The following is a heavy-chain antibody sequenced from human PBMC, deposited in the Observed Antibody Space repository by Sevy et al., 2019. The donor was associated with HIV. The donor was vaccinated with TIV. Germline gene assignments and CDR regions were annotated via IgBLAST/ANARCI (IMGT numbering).Heavy chain of an antibody. CDR1: GFTVSSNY. J-gene: IGHJ6*03. D-gene: IGHD3-22*01. V-gene: IGHV3-66*02. Sequence: GGSLRLSCAASGFTVSSNYMSWVRQAPGKGLEWVSVIYSGGSTYYADSVKGRFTISRDNSKNMLYLQMNSLRAEDTAVYYCARDARYYYDSSGYHDYYYYYMDVWGKGTTVTVSS. CDR3: ARDARYYYDSSGYHDYYYYYMDV. CDR2: IYSGGST.